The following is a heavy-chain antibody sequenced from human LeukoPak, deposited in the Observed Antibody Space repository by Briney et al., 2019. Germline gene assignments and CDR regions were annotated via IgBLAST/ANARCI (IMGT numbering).Heavy chain of an antibody. CDR1: GGSFSGYY. CDR2: INHSGST. D-gene: IGHD5-18*01. J-gene: IGHJ4*02. CDR3: ARGRMTARPLHY. V-gene: IGHV4-34*01. Sequence: SETLSLTCAVYGGSFSGYYWSWIRQPPGKGLEWIGEINHSGSTNYNPSLKSRVTISVDTSKNQFSLKLNSVTAADTAVYYCARGRMTARPLHYWGQGSMVTVSS.